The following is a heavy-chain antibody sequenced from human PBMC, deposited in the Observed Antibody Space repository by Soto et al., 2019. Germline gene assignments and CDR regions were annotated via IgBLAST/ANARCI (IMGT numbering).Heavy chain of an antibody. D-gene: IGHD6-6*01. V-gene: IGHV3-33*01. CDR2: IWYDGSNK. CDR1: GFTFSSYG. CDR3: ARAIAARPPYYYYGMDV. Sequence: PGGSLRLSCAASGFTFSSYGMHWVRQAPGKGLEWVAVIWYDGSNKYYADSVKGRFTISRDSSKNTLYLQMNSLRAEDTAVYYCARAIAARPPYYYYGMDVWGQGTTVTVSS. J-gene: IGHJ6*02.